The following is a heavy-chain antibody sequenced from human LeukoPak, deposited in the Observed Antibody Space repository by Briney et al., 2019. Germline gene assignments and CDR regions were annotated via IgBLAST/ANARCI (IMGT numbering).Heavy chain of an antibody. CDR3: TRLRGEKASGDY. D-gene: IGHD3-10*01. J-gene: IGHJ4*02. CDR1: GFTFSGSA. CDR2: IRSKTNNYAT. Sequence: GGSLRLSCAASGFTFSGSAMHWVRQASGKGLEWVGRIRSKTNNYATEYAVSVKGRFIISRDDSKNTVFLQMNSLTTEDTAVYYCTRLRGEKASGDYWGQGTLVTVSS. V-gene: IGHV3-73*01.